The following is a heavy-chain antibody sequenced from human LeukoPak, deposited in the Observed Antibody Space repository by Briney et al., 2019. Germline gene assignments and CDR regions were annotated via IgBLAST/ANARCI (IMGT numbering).Heavy chain of an antibody. CDR1: GFTFSSYA. CDR2: ISGSGGST. V-gene: IGHV3-23*01. Sequence: PGGSLRLSCAASGFTFSSYAMSWVRQAPGKGLEWVSAISGSGGSTYYADSVKGRFTISRDNSKNTLYLQMNSLRAEDTAVYYCAKRAVRYCSSTSCHDYYHYYMDVWGKGTTVTVSS. D-gene: IGHD2-2*01. J-gene: IGHJ6*03. CDR3: AKRAVRYCSSTSCHDYYHYYMDV.